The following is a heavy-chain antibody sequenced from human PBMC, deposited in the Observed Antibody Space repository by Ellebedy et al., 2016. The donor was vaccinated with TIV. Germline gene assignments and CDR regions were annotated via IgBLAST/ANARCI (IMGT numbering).Heavy chain of an antibody. CDR2: INHGGRT. D-gene: IGHD6-13*01. Sequence: MPGGSLRLSCDVHGESLTNDYWSWIRQSPGKGLEWIGEINHGGRTNYNPSLKSRLTLSIDTFKNQFSLKLSSVTAADTGTYYCARDHHNTGYSSSWYWFDPWGQGALVTVSS. CDR3: ARDHHNTGYSSSWYWFDP. V-gene: IGHV4-34*01. CDR1: GESLTNDY. J-gene: IGHJ5*02.